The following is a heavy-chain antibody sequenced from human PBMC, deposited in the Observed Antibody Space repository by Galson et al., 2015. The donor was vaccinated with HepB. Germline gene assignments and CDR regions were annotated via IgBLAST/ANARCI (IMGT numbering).Heavy chain of an antibody. CDR3: AKEHCEGRWEGS. J-gene: IGHJ5*02. V-gene: IGHV3-30*18. CDR2: TSYAERDT. CDR1: GFDFSFFG. Sequence: SLRLSCAASGFDFSFFGMHWIRQAPGKGLEWVAATSYAERDTYYADSVKGRFTISRDNSKNALYLQMDRLTPEDTAVYFCAKEHCEGRWEGSWGQGTLVVVSS. D-gene: IGHD5-24*01.